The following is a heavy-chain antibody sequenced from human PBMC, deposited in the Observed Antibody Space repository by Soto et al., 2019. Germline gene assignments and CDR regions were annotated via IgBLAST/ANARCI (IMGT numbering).Heavy chain of an antibody. J-gene: IGHJ4*02. Sequence: QVQLVQSGAEVKKPGASVKVSCKASGYTFTSYAMHWVRQAPGQRLEWMGWINAGNGNTKYSQKFQGRVTIPRDTSASTAYLELSSLRSEATAVYDCARDLQADYWGQGTLVTVSS. CDR2: INAGNGNT. CDR3: ARDLQADY. CDR1: GYTFTSYA. V-gene: IGHV1-3*01.